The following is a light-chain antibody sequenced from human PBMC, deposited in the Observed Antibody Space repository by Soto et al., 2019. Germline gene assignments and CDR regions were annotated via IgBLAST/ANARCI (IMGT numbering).Light chain of an antibody. CDR2: EVS. V-gene: IGLV2-14*01. J-gene: IGLJ1*01. Sequence: QSVLTQPASVSGSPGQSITISCTGTSSDIGGYNYVSWYQQHPGKAPKLMIYEVSDRPSGVSDRLSGSKSDNTASLTISGLQAEDEADYYCSSYTSSSPFLFGTGTKVTVL. CDR1: SSDIGGYNY. CDR3: SSYTSSSPFL.